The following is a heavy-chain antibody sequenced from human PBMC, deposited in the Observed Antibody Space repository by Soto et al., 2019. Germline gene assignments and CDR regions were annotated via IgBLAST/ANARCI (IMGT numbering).Heavy chain of an antibody. CDR3: AKTYSSGRGAFDV. CDR2: ISSGSSTI. Sequence: EVQLVESGGGLVQPGGSLRLSCAASGFTFSSYSMNWVRQAPGKGLEWVSYISSGSSTIYYADSVKGRFTISRDNAQNSLYLQMNSLRAEVTAVYYCAKTYSSGRGAFDVWGQGTMVTVSP. V-gene: IGHV3-48*01. CDR1: GFTFSSYS. D-gene: IGHD6-19*01. J-gene: IGHJ3*01.